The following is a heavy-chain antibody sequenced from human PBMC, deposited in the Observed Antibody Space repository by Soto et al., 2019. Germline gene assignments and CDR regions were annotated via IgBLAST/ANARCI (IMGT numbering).Heavy chain of an antibody. CDR2: ISGGSESI. CDR1: RFTFSSYG. CDR3: ARGHGYNYGGSGGLNDF. D-gene: IGHD5-18*01. J-gene: IGHJ4*02. Sequence: EVQLLESGGGLVQPGGSLRLSCAASRFTFSSYGMSWVRQAPGKGLEWVSGISGGSESIYYADSVKGRLTISRDNYKNTLYLQMNSLRAEDTAVYYCARGHGYNYGGSGGLNDFWGQGTLVTVSS. V-gene: IGHV3-23*01.